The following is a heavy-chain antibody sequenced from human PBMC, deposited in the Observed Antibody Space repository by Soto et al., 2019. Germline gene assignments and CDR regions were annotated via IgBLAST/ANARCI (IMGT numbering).Heavy chain of an antibody. CDR2: ISAYNGNT. CDR1: GYTFTSYG. J-gene: IGHJ5*02. CDR3: ARVVPKIVAAAGIVWFDP. D-gene: IGHD6-13*01. Sequence: QVQLVQSGAEVKKPGASVKVSCKASGYTFTSYGISWVRQAPGQGLEGMGWISAYNGNTNYAQKLQGRVTMTTDTSTSTAYMELRSMRSDDTAVYYCARVVPKIVAAAGIVWFDPWGQGTLVTVSS. V-gene: IGHV1-18*01.